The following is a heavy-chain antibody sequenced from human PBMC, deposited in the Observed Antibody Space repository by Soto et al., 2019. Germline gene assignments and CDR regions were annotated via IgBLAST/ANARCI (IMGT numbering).Heavy chain of an antibody. V-gene: IGHV4-38-2*01. CDR1: GYSISSGYY. D-gene: IGHD3-16*01. Sequence: SETLSLTCAVSGYSISSGYYWGWIRQPPGKGLEWIGSIYHSGSTYYNPPLKSRVTISVDTSKNQFSLKLSSVTAADTAVYYCARSDGGVDYWGQGTLVTVSS. CDR3: ARSDGGVDY. CDR2: IYHSGST. J-gene: IGHJ4*02.